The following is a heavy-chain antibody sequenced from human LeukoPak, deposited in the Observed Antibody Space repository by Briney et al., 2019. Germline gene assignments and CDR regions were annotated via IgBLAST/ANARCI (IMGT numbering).Heavy chain of an antibody. CDR1: GFTFGDYA. D-gene: IGHD2-15*01. CDR3: TSLIVVVVADPYYFDY. J-gene: IGHJ4*02. V-gene: IGHV3-49*04. CDR2: IRSKAYGGTT. Sequence: PGGSLRLSCTASGFTFGDYAMSWVPQAPGERLEWVGFIRSKAYGGTTEYAASVKGRFTISRDDSKSIAYLQMNSLKTEDTAVYYCTSLIVVVVADPYYFDYWGQGTLVTVSS.